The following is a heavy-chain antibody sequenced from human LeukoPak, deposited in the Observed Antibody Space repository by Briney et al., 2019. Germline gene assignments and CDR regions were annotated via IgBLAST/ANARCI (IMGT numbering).Heavy chain of an antibody. Sequence: ASVKVSCKTSGYTFTTYSLHWVRQAPGQGLEWMGIMNPSSGTTTYGQKFQGRVTMTSDTSTRTVYMEPSSLRSEDTAVYYCARPRYCSTTTCLNLDYWGQGTLVTVSS. V-gene: IGHV1-46*01. D-gene: IGHD2-2*01. CDR3: ARPRYCSTTTCLNLDY. CDR1: GYTFTTYS. J-gene: IGHJ4*02. CDR2: MNPSSGTT.